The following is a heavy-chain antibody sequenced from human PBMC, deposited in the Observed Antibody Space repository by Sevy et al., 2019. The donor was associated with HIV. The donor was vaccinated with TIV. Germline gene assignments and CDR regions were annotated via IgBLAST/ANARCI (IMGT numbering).Heavy chain of an antibody. Sequence: SETLSLTCAVHGGSFSGYYWSWIRQPPGKGLEWIGEINHSGSTNYNPSLKSRVTISVDTSKNQFSLKLSSVTAADTAVYYCARGTDYYDSSGYYYYWGQGTLVTVSS. D-gene: IGHD3-22*01. CDR3: ARGTDYYDSSGYYYY. CDR2: INHSGST. CDR1: GGSFSGYY. J-gene: IGHJ4*02. V-gene: IGHV4-34*01.